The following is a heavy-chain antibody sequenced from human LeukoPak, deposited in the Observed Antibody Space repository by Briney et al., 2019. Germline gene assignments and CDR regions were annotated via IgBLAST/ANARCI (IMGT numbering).Heavy chain of an antibody. D-gene: IGHD1-1*01. CDR2: IHYDGSSK. J-gene: IGHJ3*01. V-gene: IGHV3-30*02. Sequence: PGGSLRLFCGASGFTFISYGMHWVRQAPGKGLEWVAFIHYDGSSKYYADSVKGRFTISRDNSKNTLYLQMNSLRVEDTAVYYCAKDPTGTSAFHVWGQSIMVTFSS. CDR3: AKDPTGTSAFHV. CDR1: GFTFISYG.